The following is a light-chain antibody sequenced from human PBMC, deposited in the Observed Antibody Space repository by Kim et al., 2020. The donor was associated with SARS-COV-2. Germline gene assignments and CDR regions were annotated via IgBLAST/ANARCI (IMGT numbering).Light chain of an antibody. Sequence: ASVGDRVSFTGRASQSISSWFAWYQQKPGKAPKLLIYQGSSLESGVPSRFSGSGSGTEFSLTITSLQPDEVATYYCQQYNSYPLTFGGGTKVDIK. CDR3: QQYNSYPLT. J-gene: IGKJ4*01. CDR1: QSISSW. V-gene: IGKV1-5*03. CDR2: QGS.